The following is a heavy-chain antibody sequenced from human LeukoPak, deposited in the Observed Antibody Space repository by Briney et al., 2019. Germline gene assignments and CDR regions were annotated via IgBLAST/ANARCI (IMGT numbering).Heavy chain of an antibody. J-gene: IGHJ4*02. V-gene: IGHV4-34*01. CDR2: INHSGST. CDR3: ARQDSSWNFDY. D-gene: IGHD6-13*01. Sequence: PSETLSLTCAVYGGSFSGYYWSWIRQPPGKGLEWIGEINHSGSTNYNPSLKSRVTISVDTSKNQFSLKLSSVTAADTAVYYCARQDSSWNFDYWGQGTLVTVSS. CDR1: GGSFSGYY.